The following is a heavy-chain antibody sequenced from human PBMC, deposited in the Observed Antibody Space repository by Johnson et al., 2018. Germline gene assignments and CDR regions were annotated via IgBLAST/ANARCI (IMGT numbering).Heavy chain of an antibody. CDR2: ISYDGSNR. J-gene: IGHJ5*02. V-gene: IGHV3-30*18. D-gene: IGHD1-1*01. CDR1: GFTFSSYG. Sequence: QVQLVESGGGVVQPGRSLRLSCAASGFTFSSYGMHWVRQAPGKGLEWVAVISYDGSNRYYADSVKGRFTISTDNSKNTLYLKMNSLRAEDTAVYYCAKDLVQLEHWFEPWGQGTLVTVSS. CDR3: AKDLVQLEHWFEP.